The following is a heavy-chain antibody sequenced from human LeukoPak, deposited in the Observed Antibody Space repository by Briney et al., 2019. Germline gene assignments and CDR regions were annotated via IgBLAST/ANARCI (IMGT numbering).Heavy chain of an antibody. CDR3: AVDYYDSSGYLY. D-gene: IGHD3-22*01. J-gene: IGHJ4*02. CDR2: INHNSGGT. V-gene: IGHV1-2*02. Sequence: GASVKVSCKASGYTFTGYYMHWVRQAPGQGLEWMGWINHNSGGTNYAQKFQGRVTMTRDTSISTAYMELSRLRSDDTAVYYCAVDYYDSSGYLYWGQGTLVTVSS. CDR1: GYTFTGYY.